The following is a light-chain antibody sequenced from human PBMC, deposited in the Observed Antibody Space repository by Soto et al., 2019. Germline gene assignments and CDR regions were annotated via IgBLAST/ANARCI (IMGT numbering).Light chain of an antibody. CDR1: SGDVGGYNS. Sequence: QSALTQPASASGSPGQSITISCTGTSGDVGGYNSVSWYQQHPGKAPKLMIYEGSKRPSGVSNRFSGSKSGNTASLTISGLQAEDEADYYCCSYAGSSTYVFGTGTKLTVL. CDR3: CSYAGSSTYV. J-gene: IGLJ1*01. V-gene: IGLV2-23*01. CDR2: EGS.